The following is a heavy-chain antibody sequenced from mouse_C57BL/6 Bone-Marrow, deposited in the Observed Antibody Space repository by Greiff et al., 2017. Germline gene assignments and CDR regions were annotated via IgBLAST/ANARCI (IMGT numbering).Heavy chain of an antibody. D-gene: IGHD1-1*01. CDR2: IDPETGGT. CDR3: TPYYYGSSYTY. J-gene: IGHJ3*01. V-gene: IGHV1-15*01. CDR1: CYTFTDYE. Sequence: QVQLQQSGAELVRPGASVTLSCKASCYTFTDYEMHWVKQTPVHGLEWIGAIDPETGGTAYNQKFKGKAILTADKSSSTAYMELRSLTSEDSAVYYCTPYYYGSSYTYWGQGTLVTVSA.